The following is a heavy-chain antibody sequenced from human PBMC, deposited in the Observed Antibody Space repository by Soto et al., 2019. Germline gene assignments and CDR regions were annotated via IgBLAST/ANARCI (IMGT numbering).Heavy chain of an antibody. D-gene: IGHD6-13*01. CDR3: ATGKQQLVRDDAFDI. CDR1: GYTLTELS. V-gene: IGHV1-24*01. J-gene: IGHJ3*02. Sequence: ASVKVSCKVSGYTLTELSMHWVRQAPGKGLEWMGGFDPEDGETIYAQKFQGRVTMTEDTSTDTAYMELSSLRSEDTAVYYCATGKQQLVRDDAFDIWGQGTMVTVSS. CDR2: FDPEDGET.